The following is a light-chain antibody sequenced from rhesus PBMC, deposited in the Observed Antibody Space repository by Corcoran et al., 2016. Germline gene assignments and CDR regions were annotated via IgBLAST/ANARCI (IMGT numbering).Light chain of an antibody. V-gene: IGKV1-44*03. Sequence: DIQMTQSPSYLSASVGARVTIICRASQTISSYLACYQQKPGKVPKLLIYASSTLQSGVPSRCSGSGAGTVLTLTSSSLQPEDFATYYVHQRNSPPLPFSQGTKVEIE. CDR1: QTISSY. J-gene: IGKJ1*01. CDR2: ASS. CDR3: HQRNSPPLP.